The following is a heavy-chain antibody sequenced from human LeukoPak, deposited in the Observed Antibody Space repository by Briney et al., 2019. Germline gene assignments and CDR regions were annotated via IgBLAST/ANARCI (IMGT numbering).Heavy chain of an antibody. Sequence: SGTLSLTCAVSGGSIFSNNWWSWVRQPPGKGLEWIGEIFHSGSTHYNPSLKSRVTISVDKSKNQFSLKVSSVTAADTAVYYCARYGAVAGNFDYWGQGTLVTVSS. J-gene: IGHJ4*02. V-gene: IGHV4-4*02. D-gene: IGHD6-19*01. CDR2: IFHSGST. CDR1: GGSIFSNNW. CDR3: ARYGAVAGNFDY.